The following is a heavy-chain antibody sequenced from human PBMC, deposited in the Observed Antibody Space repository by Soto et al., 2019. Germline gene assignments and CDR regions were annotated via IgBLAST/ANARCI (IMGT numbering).Heavy chain of an antibody. CDR1: GFTFTSSA. V-gene: IGHV1-58*01. Sequence: QMQLVQSGPEVKKPGTSVKVSCQASGFTFTSSAVQWVRQARGQRLEWIGWIVVGSGNTNYAQKFQERVTITRDMSTSTAYMELSSLRSEDTAVYYCAAVHYYYDSSGYLPFDYWGQGTLVTVSS. CDR2: IVVGSGNT. J-gene: IGHJ4*02. CDR3: AAVHYYYDSSGYLPFDY. D-gene: IGHD3-22*01.